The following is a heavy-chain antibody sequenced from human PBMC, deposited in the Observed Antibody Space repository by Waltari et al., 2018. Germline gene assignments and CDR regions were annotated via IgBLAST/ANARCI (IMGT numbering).Heavy chain of an antibody. V-gene: IGHV1-2*02. CDR1: GYTFTGYY. CDR3: ARAGTIFGVVIIRGEFDP. J-gene: IGHJ5*02. CDR2: INPNSGGP. Sequence: QVQLVQSGAEVKKPGASVKVSCKASGYTFTGYYMHWVRAAPGQGLEWMGWINPNSGGPNYAQKCQGRVTMTRDTSITTAYMELSRLRSDDTAVYYCARAGTIFGVVIIRGEFDPWGQGTLVTVSS. D-gene: IGHD3-3*01.